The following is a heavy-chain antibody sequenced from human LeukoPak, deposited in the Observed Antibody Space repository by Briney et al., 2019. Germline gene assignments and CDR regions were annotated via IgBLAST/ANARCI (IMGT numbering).Heavy chain of an antibody. Sequence: SETLSLTCAVSGHSISSGYYWGWIRQPPGKGLEWIGVIYHTGSTYYNPSLKTRVTISIDTSKNQFSLRLNSVTAADTAVYYCARHAGYGDYNSLDYWGQGTLVTVSS. CDR1: GHSISSGYY. CDR3: ARHAGYGDYNSLDY. V-gene: IGHV4-38-2*01. J-gene: IGHJ4*02. CDR2: IYHTGST. D-gene: IGHD4-17*01.